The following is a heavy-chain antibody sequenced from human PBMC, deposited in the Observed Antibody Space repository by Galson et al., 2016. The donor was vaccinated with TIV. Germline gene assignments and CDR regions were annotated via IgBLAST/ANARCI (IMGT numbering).Heavy chain of an antibody. CDR1: GYRFSNYW. J-gene: IGHJ4*02. D-gene: IGHD6-25*01. Sequence: SGAEVKEPGESLKISCKGSGYRFSNYWIAWVRQMPGKGLEWMGVIYPVDSDTRYSPSFQGQVTISADQSISTAYLQWNSLKASDSAIYYCAREGDSGYAYCFDFWGQGTLVTVSS. CDR3: AREGDSGYAYCFDF. V-gene: IGHV5-51*03. CDR2: IYPVDSDT.